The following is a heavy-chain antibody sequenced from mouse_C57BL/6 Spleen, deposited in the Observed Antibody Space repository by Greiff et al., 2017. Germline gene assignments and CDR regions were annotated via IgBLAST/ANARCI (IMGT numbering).Heavy chain of an antibody. J-gene: IGHJ2*01. D-gene: IGHD1-1*01. V-gene: IGHV1-82*01. CDR1: GYAFSSSW. Sequence: VQLQESGPELVKPGASVKISCKASGYAFSSSWMNWVKQRPGQGLEWIGRIYPGDGDTNYNGKFKGKATLTADKSSSTAYMQLSSLTSEDSAVYFCALTTVVAHFDDWGQGTTVTVAA. CDR2: IYPGDGDT. CDR3: ALTTVVAHFDD.